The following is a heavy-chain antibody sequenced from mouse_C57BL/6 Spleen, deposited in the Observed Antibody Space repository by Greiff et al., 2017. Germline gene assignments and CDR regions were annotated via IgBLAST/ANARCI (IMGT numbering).Heavy chain of an antibody. CDR2: IRNKANNHAT. V-gene: IGHV6-6*01. CDR1: GFTFSDAW. J-gene: IGHJ1*03. Sequence: EVKLEASGGGLVQPGGSMKLSCAASGFTFSDAWMDWVRQSPEQGLEWVAEIRNKANNHATYYAESLKGRFTISRDDSKSSVYLPMNSLRSEDTGIYCCTRVYWYFDVWGTGTTVTVSS. CDR3: TRVYWYFDV.